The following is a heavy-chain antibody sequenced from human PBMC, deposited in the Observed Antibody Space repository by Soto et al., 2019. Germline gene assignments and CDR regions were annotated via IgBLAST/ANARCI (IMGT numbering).Heavy chain of an antibody. Sequence: SETLSLTCAVSGGSFTSNNWWTWVRQPPGQGLEWIGEIYRTGSTNYNPSLKSRVTISLDKSENQFSLKVTSLTAADTVVYYCASRDPGTSVDYWGQGTLVTVSS. J-gene: IGHJ4*02. CDR3: ASRDPGTSVDY. CDR1: GGSFTSNNW. CDR2: IYRTGST. V-gene: IGHV4-4*02. D-gene: IGHD1-7*01.